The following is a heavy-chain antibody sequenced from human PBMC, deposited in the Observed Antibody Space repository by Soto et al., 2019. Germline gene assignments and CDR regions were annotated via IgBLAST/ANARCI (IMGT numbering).Heavy chain of an antibody. V-gene: IGHV1-46*03. J-gene: IGHJ6*03. CDR3: ARDSVGIFGVVIGCMDL. CDR1: GYTFTSYY. Sequence: ASVKVSCKASGYTFTSYYMHWVRQAPGQGLEWMGIINPSGGSTSYAQKFQGRVTMTRDTSTSTVYMELSSLRSEDTAVYYCARDSVGIFGVVIGCMDLWGKGTSVTVSS. D-gene: IGHD3-3*01. CDR2: INPSGGST.